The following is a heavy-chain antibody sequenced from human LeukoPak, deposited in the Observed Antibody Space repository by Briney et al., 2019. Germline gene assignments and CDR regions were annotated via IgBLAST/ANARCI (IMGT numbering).Heavy chain of an antibody. D-gene: IGHD1-1*01. J-gene: IGHJ4*02. CDR1: GGSISSSSYY. CDR2: IYYSGST. Sequence: SETLSLTCTVFGGSISSSSYYWGWIRQPPGKGLEWIGSIYYSGSTYYNPSLKSRVTISVDTSKNQFSLKLSSVTAADTAVYYCARLQPTGVDYWGQGTLVTVSS. CDR3: ARLQPTGVDY. V-gene: IGHV4-39*01.